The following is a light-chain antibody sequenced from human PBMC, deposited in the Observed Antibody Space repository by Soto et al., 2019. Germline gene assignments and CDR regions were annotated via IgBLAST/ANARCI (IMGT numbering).Light chain of an antibody. CDR1: SSNIGAGYD. CDR3: QSYDRSLSGFWV. CDR2: DNS. J-gene: IGLJ3*02. Sequence: QSVLTQPPSVSGAPGQRVTISCTGSSSNIGAGYDVHWYQQLPGTAPKLLIYDNSNRPSGVPDRFSGSKSGTSASLAITGLQAEDEADYYCQSYDRSLSGFWVFGGGTNLTVL. V-gene: IGLV1-40*01.